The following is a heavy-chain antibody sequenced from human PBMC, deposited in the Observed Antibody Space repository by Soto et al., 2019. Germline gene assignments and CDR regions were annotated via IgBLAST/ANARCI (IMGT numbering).Heavy chain of an antibody. J-gene: IGHJ6*02. CDR2: IYYRGST. CDR1: GGSISSSSYY. Sequence: QLQLQESGPGLVKPSETLSLTCTVSGGSISSSSYYWGWIRQHPGKGLEWIGSIYYRGSTYYNPSLNSRVTISVDTSKNQFSLKLSSVAAADTAVYYCARRSVLQLLHGLGYGMDVWGQGTTVTVSS. CDR3: ARRSVLQLLHGLGYGMDV. D-gene: IGHD2-2*01. V-gene: IGHV4-39*01.